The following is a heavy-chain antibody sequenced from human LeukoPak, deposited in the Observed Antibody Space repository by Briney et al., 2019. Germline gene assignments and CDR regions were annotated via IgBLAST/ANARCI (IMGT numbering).Heavy chain of an antibody. CDR2: ISGSAYNS. CDR3: AKHSGSYFIYYIDS. CDR1: GFTFSSYG. J-gene: IGHJ4*02. V-gene: IGHV3-23*01. D-gene: IGHD1-26*01. Sequence: TGGSLRLSCAASGFTFSSYGLSWVRQAPGKGLEWGSTISGSAYNSYYADSGKGRFTISRDNSANTLYLQMDNLRAEDTALYYCAKHSGSYFIYYIDSWGQGTLVTVSS.